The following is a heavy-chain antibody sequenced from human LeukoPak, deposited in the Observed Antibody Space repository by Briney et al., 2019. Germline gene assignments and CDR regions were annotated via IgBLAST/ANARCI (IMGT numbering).Heavy chain of an antibody. J-gene: IGHJ4*02. CDR1: GFTFDDYA. V-gene: IGHV3-23*01. CDR2: ISTGGVNT. D-gene: IGHD6-19*01. Sequence: GGSLRLSCAASGFTFDDYAMSWVRQAPGKGLEWVSAISTGGVNTYYTDSVKGRFTISSDNSKNTLYLQMNSLRAEDTAVYFCAKEQMMYSSSPFDYWGQGTLVTVSA. CDR3: AKEQMMYSSSPFDY.